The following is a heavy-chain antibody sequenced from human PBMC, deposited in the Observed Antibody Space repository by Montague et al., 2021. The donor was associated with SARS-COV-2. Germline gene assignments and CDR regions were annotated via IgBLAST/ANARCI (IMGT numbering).Heavy chain of an antibody. Sequence: SETLSLTCTVSGGSISSFYWSWFRQPPGKGLEWSGYISDSGRTNYNPSLTSRATMSVDTSKNQFSLKVNSVTAADTAVYYCARNYSATLPAVYWGQGTLVTVSS. D-gene: IGHD2-15*01. CDR1: GGSISSFY. CDR2: ISDSGRT. J-gene: IGHJ4*02. V-gene: IGHV4-59*12. CDR3: ARNYSATLPAVY.